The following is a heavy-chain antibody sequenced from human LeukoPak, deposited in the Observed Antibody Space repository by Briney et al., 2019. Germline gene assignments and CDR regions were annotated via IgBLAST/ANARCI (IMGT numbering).Heavy chain of an antibody. V-gene: IGHV3-21*01. J-gene: IGHJ3*02. CDR1: GFTFSSYA. CDR3: ARRRPPIVRGSAIDAFDI. CDR2: ISSSSSYI. D-gene: IGHD3-10*01. Sequence: GGSLRLSCAASGFTFSSYAMSWVRQAPGKGLEWVSSISSSSSYIYYADSVKGRFTISRDNAKNSLYLQMNSLRAEDTAVYYCARRRPPIVRGSAIDAFDIWGQGTMVTVSS.